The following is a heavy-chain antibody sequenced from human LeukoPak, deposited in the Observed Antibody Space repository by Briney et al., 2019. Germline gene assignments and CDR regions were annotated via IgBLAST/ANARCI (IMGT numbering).Heavy chain of an antibody. CDR3: AKDRANSGSYYTFDY. J-gene: IGHJ4*02. D-gene: IGHD3-10*01. CDR1: GFTFSSYW. Sequence: PGGSLRLSCAASGFTFSSYWMSWVRQAPGKGLEWVANIKPDGSETYYVDSVKGRFTISRDNTKNSLYLQMNSLRGEDTAVYYCAKDRANSGSYYTFDYWGQGTLVTVSS. CDR2: IKPDGSET. V-gene: IGHV3-7*01.